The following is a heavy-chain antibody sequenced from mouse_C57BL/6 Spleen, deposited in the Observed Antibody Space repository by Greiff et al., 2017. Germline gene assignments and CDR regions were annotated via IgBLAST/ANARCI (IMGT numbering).Heavy chain of an antibody. V-gene: IGHV1-69*01. Sequence: VQLQQPGAELVMPGASVKLSCKASGYTFTSYWMHWVKQRPGQGLEWIGKIDPSDSYTNYNQKFKGKSTLTVDKSSSTAYMQLSSLTSEDSAVYYWAHCYYSWFAYWGQGTLVTVSA. CDR1: GYTFTSYW. CDR2: IDPSDSYT. CDR3: AHCYYSWFAY. J-gene: IGHJ3*01. D-gene: IGHD2-3*01.